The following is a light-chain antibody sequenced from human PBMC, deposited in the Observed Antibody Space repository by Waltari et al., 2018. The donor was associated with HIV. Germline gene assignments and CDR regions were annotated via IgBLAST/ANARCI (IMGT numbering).Light chain of an antibody. CDR2: DVT. Sequence: QSALTQPRSVSGSPGQSVTISCTGTSSDIGDYNYVSWYQHHPGKAPKLMIYDVTKRPSGFPDRFSGSKSGNTASLTISGLQAEDEAAYYCCSFAGSYTLVFGGGTKLTVL. CDR1: SSDIGDYNY. V-gene: IGLV2-11*01. CDR3: CSFAGSYTLV. J-gene: IGLJ3*02.